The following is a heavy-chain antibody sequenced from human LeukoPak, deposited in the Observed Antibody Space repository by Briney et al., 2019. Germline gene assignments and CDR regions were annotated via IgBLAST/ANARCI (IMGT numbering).Heavy chain of an antibody. CDR3: ARVTEYYYDSSGYYDY. Sequence: GGSLRLSCAASGFTFSSYSMNWVRQAPGKRLEWVSSISSSSSYIYYADSVKGRFTISRDNAKNSLYLQMNSLRAEDTAVYYCARVTEYYYDSSGYYDYWGQGTLVTVSS. CDR2: ISSSSSYI. V-gene: IGHV3-21*01. D-gene: IGHD3-22*01. CDR1: GFTFSSYS. J-gene: IGHJ4*02.